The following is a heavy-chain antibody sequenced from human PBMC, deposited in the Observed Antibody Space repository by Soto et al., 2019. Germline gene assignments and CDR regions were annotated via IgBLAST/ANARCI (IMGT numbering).Heavy chain of an antibody. D-gene: IGHD6-13*01. CDR3: ARSPGIAASEFDY. Sequence: TLSLTCTVSGGSISSSSYYWGWIRQPPGKGLEWIGSIYYSGSTYYNPSLKSRVTISVDTSKNQFSLKLSSVTAADTAVYYCARSPGIAASEFDYWGQGTLVTVSS. CDR2: IYYSGST. CDR1: GGSISSSSYY. V-gene: IGHV4-39*01. J-gene: IGHJ4*02.